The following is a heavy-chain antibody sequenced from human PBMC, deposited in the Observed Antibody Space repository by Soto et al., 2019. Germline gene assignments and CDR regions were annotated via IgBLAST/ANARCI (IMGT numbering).Heavy chain of an antibody. V-gene: IGHV4-59*01. D-gene: IGHD3-10*01. J-gene: IGHJ5*02. Sequence: SETLSLTCAVSGGSMTNYYWSWIRQPTGKGLEWIGHIYYSGSTYYRQSLKSRVTISVDTSKSQFSLNLKYVTAADTAVYYCARDGGSGSYENWFDPWGQGILVTVSS. CDR2: IYYSGST. CDR1: GGSMTNYY. CDR3: ARDGGSGSYENWFDP.